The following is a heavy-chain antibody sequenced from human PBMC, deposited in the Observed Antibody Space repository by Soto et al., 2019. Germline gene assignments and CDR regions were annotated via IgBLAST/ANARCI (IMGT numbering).Heavy chain of an antibody. CDR1: GGSISSYY. V-gene: IGHV4-59*01. D-gene: IGHD3-10*01. J-gene: IGHJ6*02. Sequence: SETLSLTCTVSGGSISSYYWSWIRQPPGKGLEWIGYIYYSGSTNYNPSLKSRVTISVDTSKNQFSLKLSSVTAADTAVYYCARGGGYYGSGSPRPPYGMDVWGQGTTVTVSS. CDR2: IYYSGST. CDR3: ARGGGYYGSGSPRPPYGMDV.